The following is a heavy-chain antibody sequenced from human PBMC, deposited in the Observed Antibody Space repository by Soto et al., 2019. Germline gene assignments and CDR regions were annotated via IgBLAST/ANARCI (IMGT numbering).Heavy chain of an antibody. CDR2: IIPIFGTA. CDR1: GGTLSSYA. J-gene: IGHJ4*02. Sequence: QLQLVQSGAEVKKPGSSVKVSCKASGGTLSSYAISWVRQAPGQGLEWMGGIIPIFGTANYAQKFQGRGTITAEKSTSTAYMELCSLRSEDTAVDYCARNGYYCDSSGYYTNWGQGTLVTVSS. V-gene: IGHV1-69*06. CDR3: ARNGYYCDSSGYYTN. D-gene: IGHD3-22*01.